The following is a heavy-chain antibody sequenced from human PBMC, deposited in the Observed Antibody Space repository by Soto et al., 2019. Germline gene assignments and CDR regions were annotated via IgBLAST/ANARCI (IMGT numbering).Heavy chain of an antibody. CDR3: ARVRCTNGVCLTRDMAQGNRDV. Sequence: QVQLQQWGAGLLKPSETLSLTCADYGGSFSGYYWSWIRQPPGKGLEWLGEINHSGSTNYNPSLKRRVTIPVDTSKNQFSLKLSSVTAADTAVYYCARVRCTNGVCLTRDMAQGNRDVWGKGTTVTVSS. D-gene: IGHD2-8*01. V-gene: IGHV4-34*01. CDR1: GGSFSGYY. CDR2: INHSGST. J-gene: IGHJ6*03.